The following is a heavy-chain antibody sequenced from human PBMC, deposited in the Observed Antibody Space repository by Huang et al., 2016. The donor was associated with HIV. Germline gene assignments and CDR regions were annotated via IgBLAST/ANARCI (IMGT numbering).Heavy chain of an antibody. D-gene: IGHD3-22*01. V-gene: IGHV3-48*02. J-gene: IGHJ4*02. Sequence: EVQLVESGGGLVQPGGSLRLSCAASGFTFSRYSMNWIRQAPGKGREWVSYISSRSNRIYDADSVKGRFTISRDDAKNSVYLQMSSLRDEDTAVYYCATGDSSVSQGGQWGRGTLVTVSS. CDR3: ATGDSSVSQGGQ. CDR1: GFTFSRYS. CDR2: ISSRSNRI.